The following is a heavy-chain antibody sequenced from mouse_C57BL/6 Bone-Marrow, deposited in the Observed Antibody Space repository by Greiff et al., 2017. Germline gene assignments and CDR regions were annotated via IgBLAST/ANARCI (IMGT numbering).Heavy chain of an antibody. Sequence: VQLQQSGSELRSPGSSVKLSCKDFDSEVFPIAYMSWVRQKPGHGFEWIGGILPSIGRTIYGGKFEDKATLDADTLSNTAYLELNSLTSEDSAIYYCARRYYGSSPRWYFDVWGTGTTVTVSS. V-gene: IGHV15-2*01. CDR1: DSEVFPIAY. CDR2: ILPSIGRT. J-gene: IGHJ1*03. CDR3: ARRYYGSSPRWYFDV. D-gene: IGHD1-1*01.